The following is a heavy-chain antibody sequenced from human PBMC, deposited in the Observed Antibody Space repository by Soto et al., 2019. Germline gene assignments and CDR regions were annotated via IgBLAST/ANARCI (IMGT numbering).Heavy chain of an antibody. D-gene: IGHD6-19*01. CDR3: ADSTGWYRHDV. CDR1: GDSITNSRW. Sequence: QVQLQESGPGLVKPSGTLSLTCAVSGDSITNSRWWTWVRQPPGKGLEWIGDILHSGETNYNPSLKSRVFISVDKSQNQFSLRVSSVTAAYTAVYYCADSTGWYRHDVWGQGTLVTVSS. CDR2: ILHSGET. J-gene: IGHJ3*01. V-gene: IGHV4-4*02.